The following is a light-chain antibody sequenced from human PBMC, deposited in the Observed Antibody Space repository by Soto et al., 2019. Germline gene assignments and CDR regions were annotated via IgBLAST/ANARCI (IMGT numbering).Light chain of an antibody. V-gene: IGLV1-47*02. CDR1: DSNIGSNS. J-gene: IGLJ1*01. Sequence: QSFLTQPPSASGTSGQVVTISCSGGDSNIGSNSVYWYQHLPRMAPKLLIHYNNQRPSGVPDRFSGSRSGTSASLAIVGLRSEDEAVYYCAAWDASLSACVFGNGTKVTVL. CDR3: AAWDASLSACV. CDR2: YNN.